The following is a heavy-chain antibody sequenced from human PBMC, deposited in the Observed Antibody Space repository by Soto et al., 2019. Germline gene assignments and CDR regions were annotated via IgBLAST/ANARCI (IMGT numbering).Heavy chain of an antibody. CDR3: ARQGDYGDYVLDY. Sequence: ETLSLTCAVYGGSFSSYYWSWIRQPPGKGLEWIGYIYYSGSTNYNPSLKSRVTISVDTSKNQFSLKLSSVTAADTAVYYCARQGDYGDYVLDYWGQGTLVTVSS. J-gene: IGHJ4*02. CDR1: GGSFSSYY. CDR2: IYYSGST. V-gene: IGHV4-59*01. D-gene: IGHD4-17*01.